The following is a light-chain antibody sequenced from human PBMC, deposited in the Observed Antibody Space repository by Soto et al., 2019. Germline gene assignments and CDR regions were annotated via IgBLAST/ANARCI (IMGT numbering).Light chain of an antibody. CDR3: ATWDSSLSAGV. J-gene: IGLJ2*01. CDR2: DND. V-gene: IGLV1-51*01. CDR1: SSNIGNNY. Sequence: QSVLTQPPSVSAAPGQKVTISCSGSSSNIGNNYVFWYQQLPGTAPKLLIYDNDKRPSGIPDRFSGSKSGTSATLGITGLQTGDEADYYCATWDSSLSAGVFGGGTKPTVL.